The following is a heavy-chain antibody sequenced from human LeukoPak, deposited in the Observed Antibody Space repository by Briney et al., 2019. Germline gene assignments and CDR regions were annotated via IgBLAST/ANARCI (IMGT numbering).Heavy chain of an antibody. CDR2: IWYDGSNK. V-gene: IGHV3-33*01. D-gene: IGHD6-6*01. CDR3: ARDYKAEQLGAFDY. J-gene: IGHJ4*02. Sequence: GGSLRLSCAASGFTFSSYGMHWVRQAPGKGLEWVAVIWYDGSNKYYADSVKGRFTISRDNSKNTLYLQMNSLRAEDTAVYYCARDYKAEQLGAFDYWGQGTLVTVSA. CDR1: GFTFSSYG.